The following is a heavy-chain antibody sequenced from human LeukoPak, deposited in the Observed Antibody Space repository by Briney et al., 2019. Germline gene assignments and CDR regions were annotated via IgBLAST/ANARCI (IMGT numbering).Heavy chain of an antibody. CDR1: GFTFSSYA. Sequence: GGSLRLSCAASGFTFSSYAMSWVRQAPGKGLEWVSAISGSGGSTYYADSVKGRFTISRDNSKNTLYLQMNSLRAEDTAVYYCAKDLVSSSSWYVLGYWGQGTLVTVSS. CDR3: AKDLVSSSSWYVLGY. J-gene: IGHJ4*02. V-gene: IGHV3-23*01. D-gene: IGHD6-13*01. CDR2: ISGSGGST.